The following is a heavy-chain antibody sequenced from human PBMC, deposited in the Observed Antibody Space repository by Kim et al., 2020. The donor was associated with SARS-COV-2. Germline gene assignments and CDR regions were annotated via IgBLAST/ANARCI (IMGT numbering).Heavy chain of an antibody. CDR1: GFTFSSYW. J-gene: IGHJ6*02. D-gene: IGHD2-21*02. CDR2: INSDGSST. Sequence: GGSLRLSCAASGFTFSSYWMHWVRQAPGKGLVWVSRINSDGSSTSYADSVKGRFTISRDNAKNTLYLQMNSLRAEDTAVYYCARAGDGIRGYYYYGVDVWGQGTTVTVSS. V-gene: IGHV3-74*01. CDR3: ARAGDGIRGYYYYGVDV.